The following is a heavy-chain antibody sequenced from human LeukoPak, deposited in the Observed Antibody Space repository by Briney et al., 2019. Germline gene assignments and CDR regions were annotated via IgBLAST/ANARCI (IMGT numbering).Heavy chain of an antibody. CDR3: AKGDTIVGATRAAFDI. CDR1: GFTFSSYA. V-gene: IGHV3-23*01. D-gene: IGHD1-26*01. Sequence: GGSLRLSCAASGFTFSSYAMSWVRQAPGKGLEWVSVISGSGDSTDYADSVKGWFSISRDNSKSTLYLQMNSLRAEDTAVYFCAKGDTIVGATRAAFDIWGQGTMVTVSS. J-gene: IGHJ3*02. CDR2: ISGSGDST.